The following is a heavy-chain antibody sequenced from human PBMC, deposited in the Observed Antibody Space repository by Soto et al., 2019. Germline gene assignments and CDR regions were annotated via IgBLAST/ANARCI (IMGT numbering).Heavy chain of an antibody. CDR2: IVVGSGNT. J-gene: IGHJ6*02. CDR1: GFTFTSSA. D-gene: IGHD6-19*01. CDR3: ASYLYSSGWYSPDYYYGMDV. Sequence: SVKVSCKASGFTFTSSAVQWVRQARGQRLEWIGWIVVGSGNTNYAQKFQERVTITRDMSTSTAYMELSSLRSEDTAVYYCASYLYSSGWYSPDYYYGMDVWGQGTTVTVSS. V-gene: IGHV1-58*01.